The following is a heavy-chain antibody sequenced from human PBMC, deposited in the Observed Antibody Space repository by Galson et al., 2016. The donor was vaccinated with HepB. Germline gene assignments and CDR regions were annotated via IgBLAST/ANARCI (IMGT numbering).Heavy chain of an antibody. J-gene: IGHJ6*02. Sequence: SLRLSCAASGFSITDYYMNWVRRAPGKGLEWISYISHNSETIFYADSVKGRFTVPRDNAKNSLYLQMNSLRAEDTAIYYCAKNSYYDFWSGADYQYYYGMDVWGQGATVTVSS. D-gene: IGHD3-3*01. CDR1: GFSITDYY. CDR3: AKNSYYDFWSGADYQYYYGMDV. V-gene: IGHV3-11*01. CDR2: ISHNSETI.